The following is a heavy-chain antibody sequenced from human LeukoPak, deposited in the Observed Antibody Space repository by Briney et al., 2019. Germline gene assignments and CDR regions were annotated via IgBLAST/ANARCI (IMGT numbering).Heavy chain of an antibody. J-gene: IGHJ5*02. D-gene: IGHD3-9*01. Sequence: SETLSLTCTVSGGSISSGSYYWSWIRQPPGKGLEWIGEINHSGSTNYNPSLKSRVTISVDTSKNQFSLKLSSVTAADTAVYYCARLHFDWLLNWFDPWGQGTLVTVSS. CDR1: GGSISSGSYY. CDR2: INHSGST. CDR3: ARLHFDWLLNWFDP. V-gene: IGHV4-39*07.